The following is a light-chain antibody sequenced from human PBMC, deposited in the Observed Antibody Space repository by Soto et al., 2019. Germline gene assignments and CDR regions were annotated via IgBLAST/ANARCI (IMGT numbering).Light chain of an antibody. Sequence: EIVMTQSPATLSVSPGEGATFSCRASQSINTKITWYQLKPGQAPRLLIYDASIRATGSPARFSGSGSGTEFSLNINSLQSEDFGVYFCQQYDQWGTFGQGTKV. CDR2: DAS. J-gene: IGKJ1*01. V-gene: IGKV3-15*01. CDR1: QSINTK. CDR3: QQYDQWGT.